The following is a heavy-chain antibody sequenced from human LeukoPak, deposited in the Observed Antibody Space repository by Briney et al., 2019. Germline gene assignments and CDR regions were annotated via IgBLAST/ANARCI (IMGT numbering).Heavy chain of an antibody. CDR3: ARDGYNPVAFDI. J-gene: IGHJ3*02. CDR1: GGSISSYY. CDR2: IYYSGST. Sequence: PSETLSLTCTVSGGSISSYYWSWIRQPPGKGLEWIGYIYYSGSTNYNPSLKSRVTISVDTSKNTFSLNLKSVTAADTAVYYYARDGYNPVAFDIWGQGTVVTVSS. V-gene: IGHV4-59*12. D-gene: IGHD5-24*01.